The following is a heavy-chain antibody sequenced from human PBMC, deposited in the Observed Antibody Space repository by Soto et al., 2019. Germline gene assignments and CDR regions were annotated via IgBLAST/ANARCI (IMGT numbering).Heavy chain of an antibody. CDR3: ARSSADINCSGGSCYFDY. Sequence: GGSLRLSCAASGFTFSSYSMNWVRQAPGKGLEGVSSISSSSSYIYYADSVKGRFTISRDNAKNSLYLQMNSLRAEDTAVYYCARSSADINCSGGSCYFDYWGQGTLVTVSS. CDR1: GFTFSSYS. J-gene: IGHJ4*02. D-gene: IGHD2-15*01. V-gene: IGHV3-21*01. CDR2: ISSSSSYI.